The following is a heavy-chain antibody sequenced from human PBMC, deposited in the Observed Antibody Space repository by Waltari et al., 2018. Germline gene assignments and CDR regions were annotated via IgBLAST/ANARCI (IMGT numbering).Heavy chain of an antibody. CDR1: GFTFDDYA. V-gene: IGHV3-9*01. CDR3: AKDPITMVDDAFDI. J-gene: IGHJ3*02. Sequence: EVQLVESGGGLVQPGRSLRLSCAASGFTFDDYAMHWVRQAPGKGLEWVSGISWNSGSIGYADSVKGRFTISRDNAKNSLYLQMNSLRAEDTALYYCAKDPITMVDDAFDIWGQGTMVTVSS. D-gene: IGHD3-10*01. CDR2: ISWNSGSI.